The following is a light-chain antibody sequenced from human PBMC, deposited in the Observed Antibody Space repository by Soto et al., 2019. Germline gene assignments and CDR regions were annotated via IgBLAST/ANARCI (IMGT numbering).Light chain of an antibody. J-gene: IGKJ1*01. CDR2: AAS. CDR3: QQSYSTWT. Sequence: DIQMTQSPSSLSASVGDRVTITCRASQSISSYLNWYQQKPGKAPKLLIYAASSLQCGVPSRFSGSGSGTDFTLNISSLQPEDFATYYCQQSYSTWTFGQGTKVEIK. V-gene: IGKV1-39*01. CDR1: QSISSY.